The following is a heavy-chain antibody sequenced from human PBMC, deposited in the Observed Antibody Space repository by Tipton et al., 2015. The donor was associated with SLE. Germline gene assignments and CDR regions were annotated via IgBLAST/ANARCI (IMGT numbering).Heavy chain of an antibody. CDR3: ARGIDDRSGYYPDWFDP. D-gene: IGHD3-22*01. CDR2: IYHSGST. CDR1: GYSISSGYY. J-gene: IGHJ5*02. Sequence: TLSLTCAVSGYSISSGYYWGWIRQPPGKGLEWMGSIYHSGSTYYNPSLTSRVTISVDTSKNQFSLKLSSVTAADTAVYYCARGIDDRSGYYPDWFDPWGQGTLVTVSS. V-gene: IGHV4-38-2*01.